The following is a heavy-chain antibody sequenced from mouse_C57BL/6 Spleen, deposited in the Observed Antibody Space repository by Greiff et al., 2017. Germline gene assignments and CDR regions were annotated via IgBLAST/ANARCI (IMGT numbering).Heavy chain of an antibody. CDR1: GYTFTSYD. CDR3: ERGTTVVAPYFDV. D-gene: IGHD1-1*01. Sequence: QVQLKESGPELVKPGASVKLSCKASGYTFTSYDINWVKQRPGQGLEWIGWIYPGDGSTKYNEKFKGKATLTVDTSSSTAYMELHSLTSEDSAVYFCERGTTVVAPYFDVWGTGTTVTVSS. J-gene: IGHJ1*03. V-gene: IGHV1-85*01. CDR2: IYPGDGST.